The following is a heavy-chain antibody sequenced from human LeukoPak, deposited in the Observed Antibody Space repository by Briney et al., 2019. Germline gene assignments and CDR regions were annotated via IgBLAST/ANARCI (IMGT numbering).Heavy chain of an antibody. CDR2: IYYSGST. V-gene: IGHV4-59*01. CDR1: GGSFGSYY. CDR3: ARVGYSYAVDI. Sequence: KPSETLSLTCTVSGGSFGSYYWSWIRQPPGEGLEWIGYIYYSGSTNYNPSLKSRVTISVDTSRNQFSLKLISVTAADTAVYYCARVGYSYAVDIWGQGTMVTVSS. J-gene: IGHJ3*02. D-gene: IGHD5-18*01.